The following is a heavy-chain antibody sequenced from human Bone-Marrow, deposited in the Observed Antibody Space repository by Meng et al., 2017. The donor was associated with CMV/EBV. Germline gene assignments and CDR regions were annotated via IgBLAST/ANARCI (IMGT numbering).Heavy chain of an antibody. J-gene: IGHJ5*02. D-gene: IGHD2-2*01. CDR1: GGSFSGYY. V-gene: IGHV4-34*01. CDR3: ARRGYCTNISCPDWFDP. CDR2: INHSGST. Sequence: GALRLTCAVYGGSFSGYYWSWIRQPPGKGLEWIGEINHSGSTNYNPSLKSRVIMSVDTSKNQFSLKVTSVTAADTAVYYCARRGYCTNISCPDWFDPWGQGTLVTVSS.